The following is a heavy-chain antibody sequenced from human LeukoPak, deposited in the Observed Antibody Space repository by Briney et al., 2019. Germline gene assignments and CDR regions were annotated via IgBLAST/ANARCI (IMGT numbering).Heavy chain of an antibody. Sequence: ASVKVSCKASGYTLSDYYLHWVRQAPGQGLEWMGWINCNSGVTNYAQKFQGRLTMTRDTSTGTAYMDLSSLTSEDTAVYYCARNPAASGSFEYWGQGTLVTVSS. CDR1: GYTLSDYY. V-gene: IGHV1-2*02. CDR2: INCNSGVT. CDR3: ARNPAASGSFEY. J-gene: IGHJ4*02. D-gene: IGHD3-10*01.